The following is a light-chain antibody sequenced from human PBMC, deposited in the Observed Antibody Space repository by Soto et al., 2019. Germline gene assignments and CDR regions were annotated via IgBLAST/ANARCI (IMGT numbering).Light chain of an antibody. V-gene: IGKV3-20*01. CDR1: QSVSNNY. J-gene: IGKJ1*01. CDR3: QQYGSSGT. Sequence: IGLTEYPGTLSLSQGERATLSCRASQSVSNNYLAWYQKKPGQAPRLLIYGASNRATGIPDRFSGSGSGTDFTLTISRLEPEDFAVYYCQQYGSSGTFGQGTKVDIK. CDR2: GAS.